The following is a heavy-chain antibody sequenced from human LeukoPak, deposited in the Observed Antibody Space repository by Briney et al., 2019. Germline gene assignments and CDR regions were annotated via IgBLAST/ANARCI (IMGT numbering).Heavy chain of an antibody. CDR3: ARDNQTDPWERITIFGVVIALLGDCMDV. D-gene: IGHD3-3*01. CDR1: GFTFSSYS. J-gene: IGHJ6*02. V-gene: IGHV3-48*01. Sequence: SGGSLRLSCAASGFTFSSYSMNWVRQAPGKGLEWVSYISSSSSTIYYADSVKGRFTISRDNARNSLYLQMNSLRAEGTAVYYCARDNQTDPWERITIFGVVIALLGDCMDVWGQGTTVTVSS. CDR2: ISSSSSTI.